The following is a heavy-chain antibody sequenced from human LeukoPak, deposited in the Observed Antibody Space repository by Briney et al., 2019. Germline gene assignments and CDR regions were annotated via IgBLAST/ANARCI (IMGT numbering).Heavy chain of an antibody. Sequence: SETLSLTCTVSGGSISSSSYYWGWIRQPPGKGLEWIGSIYYSGSTYYNPSLKSRVTISVDTSKNQFSLKLSSVTAADTAVYYCARHFGDGPFDYWGQGTLVTVSS. CDR1: GGSISSSSYY. J-gene: IGHJ4*02. D-gene: IGHD4-17*01. CDR3: ARHFGDGPFDY. CDR2: IYYSGST. V-gene: IGHV4-39*01.